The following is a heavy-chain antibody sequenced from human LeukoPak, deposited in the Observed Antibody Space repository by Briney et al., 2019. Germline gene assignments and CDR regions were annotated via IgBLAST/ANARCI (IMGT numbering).Heavy chain of an antibody. Sequence: SETLSLTCTVSGGSISSSSYYWGWIRQPPGTGLELIGSIYYGGSTYYNPSLKSRVTISVDTSKNQFSLKLSSVTAADTAVYYCARHRSGSYYSAFDIWGQGTMVTVSS. CDR3: ARHRSGSYYSAFDI. D-gene: IGHD1-26*01. CDR1: GGSISSSSYY. V-gene: IGHV4-39*01. CDR2: IYYGGST. J-gene: IGHJ3*02.